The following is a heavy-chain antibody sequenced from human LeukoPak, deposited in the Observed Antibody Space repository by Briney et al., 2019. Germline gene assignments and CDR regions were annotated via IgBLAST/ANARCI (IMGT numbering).Heavy chain of an antibody. CDR2: ISSSSSYI. CDR3: ARGPRVRVPAAIDFDY. J-gene: IGHJ4*02. D-gene: IGHD2-2*01. Sequence: GGSLRLSCAASGFTVSSNYMSWVRQAPGKGLEWVSSISSSSSYIYYADSVKGRFTISRDNAKNSLYLQMNSLRAEDTAVYYCARGPRVRVPAAIDFDYWGQGTLVTVSS. CDR1: GFTVSSNY. V-gene: IGHV3-21*01.